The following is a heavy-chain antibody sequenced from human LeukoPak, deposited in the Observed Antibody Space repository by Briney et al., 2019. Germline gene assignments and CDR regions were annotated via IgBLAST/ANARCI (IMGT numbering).Heavy chain of an antibody. CDR3: ARVSPVGATTGWFDP. D-gene: IGHD1-26*01. Sequence: ASVKVSCKASGYTFTSYYMHWVRQAPGQGLERMGIINSSGGSTSYAQKFQGRVTMTRDMSTSTVYMELSSLRSEDTAVYYCARVSPVGATTGWFDPWGQGTLVTVSS. V-gene: IGHV1-46*01. CDR1: GYTFTSYY. J-gene: IGHJ5*02. CDR2: INSSGGST.